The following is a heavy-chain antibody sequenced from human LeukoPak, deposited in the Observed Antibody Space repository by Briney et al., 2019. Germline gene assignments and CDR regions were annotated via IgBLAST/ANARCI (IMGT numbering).Heavy chain of an antibody. CDR1: GGSISSSSYY. J-gene: IGHJ3*02. CDR3: ARLAYIVVVPAAIRVGYAFDI. CDR2: IYYSGST. V-gene: IGHV4-39*01. Sequence: SETLSLTCTVSGGSISSSSYYWGWIRQPPGKGLEWIGSIYYSGSTYYNPSLKSRVTISVDTSKDQFSLKLSSVTAADTAVYYCARLAYIVVVPAAIRVGYAFDIWGQGTMVTVSS. D-gene: IGHD2-2*01.